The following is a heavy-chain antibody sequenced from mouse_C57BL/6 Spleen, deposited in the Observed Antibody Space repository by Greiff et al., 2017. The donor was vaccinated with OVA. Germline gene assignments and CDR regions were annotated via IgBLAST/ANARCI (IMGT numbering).Heavy chain of an antibody. CDR1: GYTFTEYT. D-gene: IGHD2-2*01. CDR3: ASHEDYYGSDEEKSFDY. Sequence: QVHVKQSGAELVKPGASVKLSCKASGYTFTEYTIHWVKQRTGQGLEWIGWFYPGSGSIKYNEKFKDKATLTADKSSSTVYMELSRLTSEDSAVYFCASHEDYYGSDEEKSFDYWGQGTTLTVSS. V-gene: IGHV1-62-2*01. CDR2: FYPGSGSI. J-gene: IGHJ2*01.